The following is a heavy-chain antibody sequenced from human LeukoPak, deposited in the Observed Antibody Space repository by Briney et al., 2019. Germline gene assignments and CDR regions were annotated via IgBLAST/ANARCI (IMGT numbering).Heavy chain of an antibody. J-gene: IGHJ5*02. CDR2: INHSGST. CDR1: GGSFSGYY. V-gene: IGHV4-34*01. Sequence: SETLSLTCAVYGGSFSGYYWSWIRQPPGKGLEWIGEINHSGSTNYNPSLKSRVTISVDTSKNQFSLELSSVTAADTAVYYCARGGIAAATDWFDPWGQGTLVTVST. CDR3: ARGGIAAATDWFDP. D-gene: IGHD6-13*01.